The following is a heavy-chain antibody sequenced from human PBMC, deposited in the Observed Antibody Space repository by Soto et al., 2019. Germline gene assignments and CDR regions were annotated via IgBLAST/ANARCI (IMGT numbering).Heavy chain of an antibody. CDR3: ASARWDY. Sequence: SETLSLTCGVYGGSFNANYWSWIRQAPGKGLEWIGEINYDGKTNYNPSLKSRVSISADTSMSQFSLRLNSVTAADTAIYYCASARWDYWGQGTLVTVSS. V-gene: IGHV4-34*01. J-gene: IGHJ4*02. CDR1: GGSFNANY. CDR2: INYDGKT.